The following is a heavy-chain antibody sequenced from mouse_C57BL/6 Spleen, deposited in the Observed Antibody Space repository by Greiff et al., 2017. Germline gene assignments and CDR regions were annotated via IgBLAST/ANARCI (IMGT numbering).Heavy chain of an antibody. CDR1: GYSFTDYN. J-gene: IGHJ4*01. CDR3: ARGRYGRDYAMDY. Sequence: VQLQQSGPELVKPGASVKISCKASGYSFTDYNMHWVKQSNGKSLEWIGVINPNYGTTSYNQKFKGKATLTVDQSSSTACMQLNSLTSEYSAVYYCARGRYGRDYAMDYWGQGTSVTVSS. D-gene: IGHD1-1*01. V-gene: IGHV1-39*01. CDR2: INPNYGTT.